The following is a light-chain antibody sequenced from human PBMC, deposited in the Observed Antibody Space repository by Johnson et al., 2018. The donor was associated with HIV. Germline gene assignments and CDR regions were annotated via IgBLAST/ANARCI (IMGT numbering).Light chain of an antibody. Sequence: QSVLTKPPSVSAAPGQKVTISCSGSSSNIGNSYVSWYQQLPGTAPKLLIYENNKRPSGIPDRFSGSKSGTSATLGITGLQTGDEADYYCGTWDSSLSALYVFGTGTKVTVL. CDR3: GTWDSSLSALYV. CDR1: SSNIGNSY. V-gene: IGLV1-51*02. J-gene: IGLJ1*01. CDR2: ENN.